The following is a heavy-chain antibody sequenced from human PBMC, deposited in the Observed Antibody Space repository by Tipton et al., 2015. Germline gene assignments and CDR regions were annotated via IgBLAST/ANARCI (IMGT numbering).Heavy chain of an antibody. Sequence: SLRLSCAASGFTVSTNYMSWVRQAPGKGLEWVSVIYNDGSTYYAGSVKGRFIISRDNSKNTLYLQMNSLRAEDTAVYYCAIDRRIGGGYDYWGQGTLVTVSP. CDR1: GFTVSTNY. J-gene: IGHJ4*02. V-gene: IGHV3-53*01. CDR3: AIDRRIGGGYDY. CDR2: IYNDGST. D-gene: IGHD2-21*01.